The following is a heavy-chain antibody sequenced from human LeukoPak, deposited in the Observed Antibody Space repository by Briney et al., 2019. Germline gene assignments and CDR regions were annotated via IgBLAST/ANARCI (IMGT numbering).Heavy chain of an antibody. J-gene: IGHJ3*02. CDR1: GFTFSGYV. Sequence: GGSLRLSCAASGFTFSGYVMTWVRQPPGKGLQWVADISGSGGSTYYADSVKRRFSISRDNSKNTLFLQMNSLRTEDTAVYYCARDRVAAAIALDAFDIWGQGTMVTVSS. D-gene: IGHD6-13*01. CDR3: ARDRVAAAIALDAFDI. V-gene: IGHV3-23*01. CDR2: ISGSGGST.